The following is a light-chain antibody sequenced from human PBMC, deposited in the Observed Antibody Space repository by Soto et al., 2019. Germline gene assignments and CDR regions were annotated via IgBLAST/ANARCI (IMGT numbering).Light chain of an antibody. J-gene: IGKJ2*01. Sequence: IHLTQSPSSLAASVGDRVTITCRASETAGRYVSWYQQRVGTAPKLLIYTASRLQDGVSPRFSGRGSGTEFSLTISSLQPEDFAIYYCHQDYDVPYTFGQGTKVEI. CDR1: ETAGRY. V-gene: IGKV1-39*01. CDR3: HQDYDVPYT. CDR2: TAS.